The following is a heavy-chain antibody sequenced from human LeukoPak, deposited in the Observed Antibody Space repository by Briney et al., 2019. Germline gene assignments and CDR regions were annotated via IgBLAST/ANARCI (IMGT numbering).Heavy chain of an antibody. V-gene: IGHV3-66*01. CDR2: IYSGSST. Sequence: GGSLRLSCAASGFTVSSNYMNWVRQAPGKGLEWVSVIYSGSSTIYADSVKGRFTISRDSSKNTLYLQMNSLRAEDTAVYYCARDPVGAIGYGMDVWGQGTTVTVSS. CDR1: GFTVSSNY. CDR3: ARDPVGAIGYGMDV. D-gene: IGHD1-26*01. J-gene: IGHJ6*02.